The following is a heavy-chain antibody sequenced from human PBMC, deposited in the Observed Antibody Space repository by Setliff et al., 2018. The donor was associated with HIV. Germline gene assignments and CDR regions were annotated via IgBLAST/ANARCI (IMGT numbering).Heavy chain of an antibody. CDR1: GYNFTGYY. V-gene: IGHV1-2*02. Sequence: GASVKVSCKASGYNFTGYYIHWVRLAPGQGLEWMGWINPQSGGTNYAQKFEGRVTMTRDTSISTAYMELISLKSDDTAVYYCTKVGFDLLNGYRHVYFDYWGQGTLVTVSS. CDR3: TKVGFDLLNGYRHVYFDY. J-gene: IGHJ4*02. CDR2: INPQSGGT. D-gene: IGHD3-9*01.